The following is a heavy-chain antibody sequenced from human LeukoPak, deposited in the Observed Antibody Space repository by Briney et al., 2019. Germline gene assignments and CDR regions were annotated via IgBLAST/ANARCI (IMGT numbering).Heavy chain of an antibody. CDR1: GFMFSSNW. Sequence: GGSLRLSCAASGFMFSSNWMTWVRQPPGKGLEWVANIKQDGGERYYVDSVRGRFTISRDNSKNSLYLQMNSLRAEDTAVYYCVRDGRPLDYWGQGTLVIVSS. D-gene: IGHD3/OR15-3a*01. J-gene: IGHJ4*02. V-gene: IGHV3-7*01. CDR3: VRDGRPLDY. CDR2: IKQDGGER.